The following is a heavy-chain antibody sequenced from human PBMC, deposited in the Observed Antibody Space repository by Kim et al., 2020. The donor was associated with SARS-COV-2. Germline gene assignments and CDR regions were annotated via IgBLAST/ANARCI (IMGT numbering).Heavy chain of an antibody. V-gene: IGHV6-1*01. D-gene: IGHD3-10*01. CDR3: ARNYGSGTYEGMDV. Sequence: AISVKSRISINPDTSTNQFSLQLNSVTPEDTAVYYCARNYGSGTYEGMDVWGQGTTVTVSS. J-gene: IGHJ6*02.